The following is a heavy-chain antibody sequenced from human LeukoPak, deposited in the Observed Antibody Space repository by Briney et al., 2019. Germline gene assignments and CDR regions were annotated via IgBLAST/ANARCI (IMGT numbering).Heavy chain of an antibody. Sequence: TSETLSLTCAVYGGSFSGYYWSWIRQPPGKGLEWIGEINHSGSTNYNPSLKSRVTISVDTPKNQFSLKLSSVTAADTAVYYCARAGIQPMATSRGDYFDYWGQGTLVTVSS. D-gene: IGHD5-24*01. CDR2: INHSGST. CDR3: ARAGIQPMATSRGDYFDY. V-gene: IGHV4-34*01. CDR1: GGSFSGYY. J-gene: IGHJ4*02.